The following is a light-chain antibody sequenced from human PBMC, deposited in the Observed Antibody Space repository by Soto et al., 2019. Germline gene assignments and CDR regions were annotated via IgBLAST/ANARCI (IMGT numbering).Light chain of an antibody. CDR3: AAYTTSSTYV. J-gene: IGLJ1*01. CDR2: DVS. V-gene: IGLV2-14*01. CDR1: SSDVGGYSY. Sequence: LTQPASVSGSPGQSIAISCTGTSSDVGGYSYVSWYQQQPGKAPKLVISDVSNRPSGVSDRFSGSKSGNTASLTISGLQTEDEADYYCAAYTTSSTYVFGTGTKVTVL.